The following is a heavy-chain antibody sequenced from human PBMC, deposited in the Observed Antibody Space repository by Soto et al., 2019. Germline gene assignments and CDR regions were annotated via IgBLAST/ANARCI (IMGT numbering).Heavy chain of an antibody. V-gene: IGHV1-69*01. D-gene: IGHD3-10*01. J-gene: IGHJ6*02. CDR2: IIPIFGTA. CDR1: GGTFSSYA. CDR3: ASLYGSGTLYYYGMDV. Sequence: QVQLVQSGAEVKKPGSSVKVSCKASGGTFSSYAISWVRQAPGQGLEWMGGIIPIFGTANYAKKFQGSVTITADESTSTAYLELSRLRSEDTAVYYCASLYGSGTLYYYGMDVWGQGTTDTVSS.